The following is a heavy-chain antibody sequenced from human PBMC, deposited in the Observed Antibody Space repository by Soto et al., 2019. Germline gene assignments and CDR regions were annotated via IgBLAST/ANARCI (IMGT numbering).Heavy chain of an antibody. CDR3: ARHYSSGSRNWFDP. CDR1: GGSVSSGSYY. J-gene: IGHJ5*02. V-gene: IGHV4-39*01. Sequence: SETLSLTCTVSGGSVSSGSYYWSWVRQPPGKGLEWIGSIYYSGSTYYNPSLRSRVTIFVDTSKNQFSLKLSSVTAADTAVFYCARHYSSGSRNWFDPWGQGTLVTVSS. CDR2: IYYSGST. D-gene: IGHD6-19*01.